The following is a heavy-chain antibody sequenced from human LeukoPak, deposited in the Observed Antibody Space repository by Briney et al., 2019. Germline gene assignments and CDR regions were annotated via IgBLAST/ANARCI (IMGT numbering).Heavy chain of an antibody. D-gene: IGHD4-11*01. Sequence: ASVKVSCKASGYTFTSYYMHWVRQAPGQGLEWMGIINPSGGSTSYAQKFRGRVTMTRDTSTSTVYMELSRLRSDDTAVYYCATSPRQTTVIRGGVYYWGQGTLVTVSS. CDR1: GYTFTSYY. CDR3: ATSPRQTTVIRGGVYY. CDR2: INPSGGST. V-gene: IGHV1-46*01. J-gene: IGHJ4*02.